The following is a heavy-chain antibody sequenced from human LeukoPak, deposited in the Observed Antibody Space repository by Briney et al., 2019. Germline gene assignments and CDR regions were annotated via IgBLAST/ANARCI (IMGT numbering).Heavy chain of an antibody. Sequence: TGGSLRLSCAASGFTFNGYWMSWARQAPGKGLEWVANIKQDGSEKYYVDSVRGRVTISRDNAENSLFLQMNRLRAEDTAVYYCARETFEAVAGPIFDYWGQGTLVTVSS. CDR1: GFTFNGYW. J-gene: IGHJ4*02. V-gene: IGHV3-7*01. CDR2: IKQDGSEK. D-gene: IGHD6-19*01. CDR3: ARETFEAVAGPIFDY.